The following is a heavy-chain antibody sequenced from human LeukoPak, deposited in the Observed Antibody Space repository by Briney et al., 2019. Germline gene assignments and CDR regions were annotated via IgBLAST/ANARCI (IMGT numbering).Heavy chain of an antibody. J-gene: IGHJ5*02. CDR3: ARGGNYWPQWWFDP. D-gene: IGHD1-26*01. V-gene: IGHV4-59*01. CDR2: IYYTGST. Sequence: GSLRLSCGASGFTFSSYGMHWVRQAPGKGLEWIGYIYYTGSTSYNPSLKSRVTMSLDASKNQFSLELNSVTPADTAVYYCARGGNYWPQWWFDPWGRGTLVSVSS. CDR1: GFTFSSYG.